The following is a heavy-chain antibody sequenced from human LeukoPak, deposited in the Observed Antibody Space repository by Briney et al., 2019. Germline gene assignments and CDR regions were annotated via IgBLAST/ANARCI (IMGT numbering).Heavy chain of an antibody. V-gene: IGHV4-59*08. CDR2: IYYSGST. Sequence: PSETLSLTCTVSGGSISSYYWSWIRQPPGKGLEWIGYIYYSGSTNYNPSLKSRVTISVDTPKNQFSLKLSSVTAADTAAYYCAGDRRGYSYGSFDYWGQGTLVTVSS. D-gene: IGHD5-18*01. J-gene: IGHJ4*02. CDR1: GGSISSYY. CDR3: AGDRRGYSYGSFDY.